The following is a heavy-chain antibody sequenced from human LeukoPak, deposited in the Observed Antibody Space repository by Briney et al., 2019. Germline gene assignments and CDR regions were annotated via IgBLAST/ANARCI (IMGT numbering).Heavy chain of an antibody. V-gene: IGHV3-66*02. CDR1: GFTVSSNY. D-gene: IGHD3-3*01. J-gene: IGHJ6*03. CDR3: ARATFWSGYQRDSWYMDV. CDR2: IYSDDKI. Sequence: PGGSLRLFCAASGFTVSSNYLSWVRQAPGKGLEWVSVIYSDDKIYYADSVKGRFTISRDNSKNTLYLQLYSLRAEDTAVYYCARATFWSGYQRDSWYMDVWGKGTTVTVSS.